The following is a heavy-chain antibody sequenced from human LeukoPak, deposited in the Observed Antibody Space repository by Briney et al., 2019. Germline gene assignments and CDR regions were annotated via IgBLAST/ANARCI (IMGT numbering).Heavy chain of an antibody. Sequence: ASVKVSCKASGYTFTGYYMHWVRQAPGQGLEWMGRINPNSGGTNYAQKFQGRVTMTRDTSISTAYMEPSRLRSDDTAVYYCARSGYSYVSIDYWGQGTLVTVSS. CDR1: GYTFTGYY. CDR2: INPNSGGT. CDR3: ARSGYSYVSIDY. D-gene: IGHD5-18*01. V-gene: IGHV1-2*06. J-gene: IGHJ4*02.